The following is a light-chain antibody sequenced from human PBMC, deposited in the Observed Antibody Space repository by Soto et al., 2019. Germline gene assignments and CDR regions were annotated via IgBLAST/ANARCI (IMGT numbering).Light chain of an antibody. J-gene: IGKJ5*01. CDR1: QSVSSN. CDR3: KQYNNWRLT. V-gene: IGKV3-15*01. CDR2: GAS. Sequence: EIGMTQSPATLSVSPGERATLSCRASQSVSSNLAWYQQKPGQAPRLLIYGASTRANGIPARFSGSGSGTEFTLTISSLQSEDFAVYYCKQYNNWRLTFGQGTRLEI.